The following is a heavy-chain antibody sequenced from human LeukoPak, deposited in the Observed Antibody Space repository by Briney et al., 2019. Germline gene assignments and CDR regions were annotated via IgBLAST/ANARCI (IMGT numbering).Heavy chain of an antibody. CDR2: IFHSGST. V-gene: IGHV4-4*02. CDR1: SGSIFSSNW. Sequence: SGTLSLTCAVSSGSIFSSNWWSWVRQPPGKGLEWIGQIFHSGSTSYSPSLKSRVTISVDKSKNQFSLRLTSVTAADTAVYYCARLSTEWELLYYFDYWGQGTLVTVSS. D-gene: IGHD1-26*01. J-gene: IGHJ4*02. CDR3: ARLSTEWELLYYFDY.